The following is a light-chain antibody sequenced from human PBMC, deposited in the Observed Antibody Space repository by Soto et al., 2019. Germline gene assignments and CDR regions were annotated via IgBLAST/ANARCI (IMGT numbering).Light chain of an antibody. J-gene: IGKJ1*01. CDR2: AAS. CDR3: QQSYSHRT. Sequence: DIQMTQSPSSLSASVGDRVTITCRASQSISSYLNWYQQKPGKAPXLLIYAASSLQSGVPSRFSGSGSGTDSTLTISSLQPEDFATYYCQQSYSHRTLGQGTKVDIK. CDR1: QSISSY. V-gene: IGKV1-39*01.